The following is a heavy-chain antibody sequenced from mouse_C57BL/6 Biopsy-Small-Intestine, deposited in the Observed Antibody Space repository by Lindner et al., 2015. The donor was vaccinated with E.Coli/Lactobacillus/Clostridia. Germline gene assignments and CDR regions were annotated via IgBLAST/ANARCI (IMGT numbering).Heavy chain of an antibody. J-gene: IGHJ3*01. CDR1: GYTFTNYD. CDR2: MNPRTGNT. V-gene: IGHV1-84*02. CDR3: ARSGYYNYFDS. Sequence: SVKVSCKASGYTFTNYDVNWVRQATGEGPEWIGWMNPRTGNTGYAQKFQGRVTMARDTSITTAYMELNSLRSEDTAVYYCARSGYYNYFDSWGQGTLVSVS. D-gene: IGHD2-3*01.